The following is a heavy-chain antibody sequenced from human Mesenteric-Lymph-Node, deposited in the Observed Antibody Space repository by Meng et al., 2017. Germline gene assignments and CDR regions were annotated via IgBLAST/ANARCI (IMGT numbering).Heavy chain of an antibody. CDR2: IKNDGSEK. CDR1: GFIFTGYH. D-gene: IGHD7-27*01. V-gene: IGHV3-7*04. J-gene: IGHJ4*01. Sequence: GESLKISCAASGFIFTGYHMHWVRQAPGKGLEWMANIKNDGSEKFYMESVKGRFIISRDNAENSLYLQMSSLRPEDTAVYYCARANWVLDYWGHGTLVTVSS. CDR3: ARANWVLDY.